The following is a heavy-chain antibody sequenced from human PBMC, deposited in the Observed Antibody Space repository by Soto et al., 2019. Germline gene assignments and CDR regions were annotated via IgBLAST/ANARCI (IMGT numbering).Heavy chain of an antibody. CDR3: ARSPRSRQYFDD. CDR2: IYPGDHET. Sequence: GESLKISCQCSGYTFSNFWIGWVRQLPGQGLEWMGIIYPGDHETRYSLSFLGKVTISAEKSINTAYLQWSSLEASDSAFYFCARSPRSRQYFDDWGPGALVTVSS. J-gene: IGHJ4*02. V-gene: IGHV5-51*01. CDR1: GYTFSNFW. D-gene: IGHD6-13*01.